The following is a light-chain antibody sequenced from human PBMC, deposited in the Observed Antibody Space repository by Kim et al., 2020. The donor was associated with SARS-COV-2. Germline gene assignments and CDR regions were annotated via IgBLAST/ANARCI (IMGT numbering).Light chain of an antibody. J-gene: IGKJ4*01. CDR3: QQYFTTPPT. V-gene: IGKV4-1*01. CDR2: WAS. CDR1: QSVLYRSNNKNH. Sequence: RATINCKSSQSVLYRSNNKNHLAWYQQNTGQPPKLLVYWASTRESGVPDRFSGSGSGTDFTLTISSLQAEDVAVYYCQQYFTTPPTFGGGTKLEI.